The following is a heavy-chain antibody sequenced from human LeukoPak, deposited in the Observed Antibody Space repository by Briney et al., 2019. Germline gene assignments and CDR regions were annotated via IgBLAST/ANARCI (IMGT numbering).Heavy chain of an antibody. D-gene: IGHD6-19*01. CDR1: GFTFSSYA. CDR2: ISYDGSNK. J-gene: IGHJ4*02. V-gene: IGHV3-30-3*01. Sequence: PGGSLRLSCAASGFTFSSYAMHWVRQAPGKGLEWVAVISYDGSNKYYADSVKGRFTISRDNSKNTLYLQMNSLRAEDTAVYYCAREPGGWYERSFDNWGQGTLVTVSS. CDR3: AREPGGWYERSFDN.